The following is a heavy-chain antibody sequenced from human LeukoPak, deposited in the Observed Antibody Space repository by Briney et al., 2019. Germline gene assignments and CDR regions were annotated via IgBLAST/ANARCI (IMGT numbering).Heavy chain of an antibody. CDR3: AKDVVGAINAFDI. D-gene: IGHD1-26*01. CDR2: ISGSGGST. J-gene: IGHJ3*02. V-gene: IGHV3-23*01. Sequence: PGGSLRLSCAASGFTFSSYAMSWVRQAPGKGLEWVSAISGSGGSTYYADSVKGRFTISRDNSKNTLYLQMNSPRAEDTAVYYCAKDVVGAINAFDIWGQGTMVTVSS. CDR1: GFTFSSYA.